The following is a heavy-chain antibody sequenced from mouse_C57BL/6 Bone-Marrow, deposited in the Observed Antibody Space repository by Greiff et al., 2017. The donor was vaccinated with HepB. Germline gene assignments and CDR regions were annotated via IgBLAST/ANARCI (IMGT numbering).Heavy chain of an antibody. D-gene: IGHD4-1*01. J-gene: IGHJ2*01. CDR2: ISSGSSAI. Sequence: EVQGVESGGGLVKPGGSLKLSCAASGFTFSDYGMHWVRQAPEKGLEWVAYISSGSSAIDYADTVKGRFTISRDNATNTLFLQITSLRSEDTAMYYCARVTGGGYLDYWGQGTTLTVSS. V-gene: IGHV5-17*01. CDR3: ARVTGGGYLDY. CDR1: GFTFSDYG.